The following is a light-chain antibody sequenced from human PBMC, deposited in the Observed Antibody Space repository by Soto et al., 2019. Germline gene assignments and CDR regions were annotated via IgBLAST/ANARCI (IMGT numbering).Light chain of an antibody. CDR3: AAWDDSLSGVV. J-gene: IGLJ2*01. V-gene: IGLV1-47*01. CDR1: SSNIGSNY. CDR2: RNN. Sequence: QPVLTQPPSASGTPGQRVTISCSGSSSNIGSNYVFWYQHLPGTAPKLLIYRNNQRPSGVPDRFSGSKSGTSASLAISGLRSEDETDYYCAAWDDSLSGVVFGGGTQLTVL.